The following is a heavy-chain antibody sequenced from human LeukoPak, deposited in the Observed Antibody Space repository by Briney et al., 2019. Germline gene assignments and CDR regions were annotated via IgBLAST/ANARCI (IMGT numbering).Heavy chain of an antibody. J-gene: IGHJ4*02. V-gene: IGHV4-34*01. CDR1: GGSFSGYY. CDR2: INHSGST. Sequence: SETLSLTCAVYGGSFSGYYWSWIRQPPGKGLEWIGEINHSGSTNYNPSLKSRVTISVDTSKNQFSLKLSSVTAADTAVYYCARGGATMIRGVINPDFDYWGQGTLVTVSS. D-gene: IGHD3-10*01. CDR3: ARGGATMIRGVINPDFDY.